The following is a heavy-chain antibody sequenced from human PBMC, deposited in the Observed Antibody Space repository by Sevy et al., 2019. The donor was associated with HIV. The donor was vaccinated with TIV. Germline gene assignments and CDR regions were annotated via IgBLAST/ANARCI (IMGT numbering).Heavy chain of an antibody. CDR2: ISSSSSYI. CDR3: ARDVEYSSSKVDY. Sequence: GGSLRLSCAASGFTFSSYSMNWVRQAPGKGLEWVSSISSSSSYIYYADSVKGRFTISRDNAKNSLYLKMNSLRAEDTAVYYCARDVEYSSSKVDYWGQGTLVTVSS. V-gene: IGHV3-21*01. D-gene: IGHD6-6*01. J-gene: IGHJ4*02. CDR1: GFTFSSYS.